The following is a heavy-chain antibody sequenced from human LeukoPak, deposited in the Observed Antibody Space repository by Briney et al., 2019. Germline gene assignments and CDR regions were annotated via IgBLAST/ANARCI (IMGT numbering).Heavy chain of an antibody. CDR1: GYSFTSYW. CDR3: ARRLSSSWYGWFDP. CDR2: IYPGDSDT. J-gene: IGHJ5*02. Sequence: GESLKISCKGSGYSFTSYWIAWVRQMPGKGLEWMGIIYPGDSDTRYSPSFQGQVTISADKSIGTAYLQWSSLKASDTAMYYCARRLSSSWYGWFDPWGQGTLVTVSS. V-gene: IGHV5-51*01. D-gene: IGHD6-13*01.